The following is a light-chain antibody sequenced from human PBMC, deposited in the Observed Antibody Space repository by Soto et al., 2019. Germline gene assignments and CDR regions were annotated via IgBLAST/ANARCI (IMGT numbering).Light chain of an antibody. Sequence: QSVLTKPPSVNGAPGQRVTISCTGSSSNIGAGYDVHWYQQLPGTAPKLLIYGNSNRPSGVPDRFSGSKSGTSASLAITGLQAEDEAYYYCQSYDSSLSGSVFGGGTKVTVL. CDR2: GNS. CDR1: SSNIGAGYD. J-gene: IGLJ2*01. CDR3: QSYDSSLSGSV. V-gene: IGLV1-40*01.